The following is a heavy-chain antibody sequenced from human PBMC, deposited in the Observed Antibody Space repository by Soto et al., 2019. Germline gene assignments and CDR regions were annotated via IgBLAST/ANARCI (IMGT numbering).Heavy chain of an antibody. J-gene: IGHJ4*02. Sequence: GGSLRLSCAASGFTFSSYGMHWVRQAPGKGLEWVAVISYDGGNEYYPDFAKGRFTISRDNFKNTLHLQINSLRAEDTAVYYCARGNHYDSSTFDYWGPGTLVTVSS. CDR2: ISYDGGNE. CDR3: ARGNHYDSSTFDY. CDR1: GFTFSSYG. V-gene: IGHV3-30*03. D-gene: IGHD3-22*01.